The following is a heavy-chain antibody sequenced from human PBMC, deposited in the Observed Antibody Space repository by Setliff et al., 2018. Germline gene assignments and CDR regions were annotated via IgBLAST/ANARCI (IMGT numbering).Heavy chain of an antibody. CDR1: GGSFSGYY. CDR2: IYTSGNT. J-gene: IGHJ6*03. V-gene: IGHV4-59*10. CDR3: ARGKSYYYYMDV. Sequence: SETLSLTCAVYGGSFSGYYWSWIRQPAGKGLEWIGRIYTSGNTNYNPSLKSRVTMSVDTSKKQFSLKLSSVTAADTAVYYCARGKSYYYYMDVWGKGTTVTVS.